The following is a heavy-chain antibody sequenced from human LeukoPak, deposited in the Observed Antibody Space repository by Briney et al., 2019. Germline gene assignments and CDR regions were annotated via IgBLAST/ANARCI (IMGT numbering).Heavy chain of an antibody. CDR2: IRYDGSNK. V-gene: IGHV3-30*02. CDR1: GFTFSSYG. D-gene: IGHD5-18*01. Sequence: GGSLRLSCAASGFTFSSYGMHWVRQAPGKGLEWVAFIRYDGSNKYYADSVKGRFTISRDNSKNTLYLQMNSLRAEDTAVYYCAKAGYSYGSFYYYYMDVWGKGTTVTVSS. J-gene: IGHJ6*03. CDR3: AKAGYSYGSFYYYYMDV.